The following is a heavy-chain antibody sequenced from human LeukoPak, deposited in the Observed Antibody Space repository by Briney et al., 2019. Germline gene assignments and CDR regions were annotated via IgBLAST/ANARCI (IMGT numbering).Heavy chain of an antibody. CDR2: INAGNGNT. CDR1: GYTFTSYA. CDR3: ARDSYTYYYGSGSYYFFGWFDP. D-gene: IGHD3-10*01. Sequence: GASVTVSCKASGYTFTSYAMHWVRQAPGQRLEWMGWINAGNGNTKYSQKFQGRVTITRDTSASTAYMELSSLRSEDTAVYYCARDSYTYYYGSGSYYFFGWFDPWGQGTLVTVSS. V-gene: IGHV1-3*01. J-gene: IGHJ5*02.